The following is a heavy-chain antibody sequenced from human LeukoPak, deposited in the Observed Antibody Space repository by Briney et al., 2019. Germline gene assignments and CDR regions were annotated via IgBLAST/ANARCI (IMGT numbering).Heavy chain of an antibody. J-gene: IGHJ6*04. CDR2: IYYSGST. V-gene: IGHV4-39*01. CDR1: GGSISSSSYF. Sequence: SETLSLTCTVSGGSISSSSYFWGWIRQPPGKGLEWIGSIYYSGSTYYNPSLKGRVTISVDTSKNQFSLKLSSVTAADTAVYYCARLSSTDVWGNGTTVTISS. CDR3: ARLSSTDV.